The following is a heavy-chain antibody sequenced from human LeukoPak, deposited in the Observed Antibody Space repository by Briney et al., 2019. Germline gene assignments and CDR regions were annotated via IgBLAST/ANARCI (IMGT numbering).Heavy chain of an antibody. V-gene: IGHV3-53*01. CDR1: GFTVSSNY. J-gene: IGHJ4*02. CDR2: IYSGGST. D-gene: IGHD6-13*01. Sequence: PGGSLRLSCAASGFTVSSNYMSWVRQAPGKGLEWVSVIYSGGSTYYADSVKGRFIFSRDNSENTLFLQMNSLRGEDTAVYYCARDLGSWANYWGQGTLVTVSS. CDR3: ARDLGSWANY.